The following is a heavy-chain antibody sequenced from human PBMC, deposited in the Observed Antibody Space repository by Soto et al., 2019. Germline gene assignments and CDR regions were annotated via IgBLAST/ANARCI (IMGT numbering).Heavy chain of an antibody. CDR1: GFTFSSYW. CDR2: IKQDGSEK. Sequence: GGSLRLSCAASGFTFSSYWMSWVRQAPGKGLEWVANIKQDGSEKYYVDSVKGRFTISRDNAKNSLYLQMNSLRAEDTAVYYCASVVADYYYYGMDVWGQGTTVTVSS. D-gene: IGHD2-15*01. V-gene: IGHV3-7*03. J-gene: IGHJ6*02. CDR3: ASVVADYYYYGMDV.